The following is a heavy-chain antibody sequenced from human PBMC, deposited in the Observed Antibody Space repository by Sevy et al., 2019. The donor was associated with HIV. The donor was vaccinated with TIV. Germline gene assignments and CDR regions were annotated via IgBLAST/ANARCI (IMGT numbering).Heavy chain of an antibody. CDR1: GGSFSGYY. D-gene: IGHD3-3*01. J-gene: IGHJ5*02. Sequence: SETLSLTCAVYGGSFSGYYWSWIRQPPGKGLEWIGEINHSGSTNYNPSLKSRVTISVDTSKNQFSLKLSSVTAADTAVYYCAREGGYYDFGSAFGWFDPWGQGTLVTVSS. V-gene: IGHV4-34*01. CDR3: AREGGYYDFGSAFGWFDP. CDR2: INHSGST.